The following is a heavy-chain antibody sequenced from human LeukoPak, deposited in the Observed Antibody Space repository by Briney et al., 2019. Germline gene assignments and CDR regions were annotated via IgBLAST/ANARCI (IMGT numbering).Heavy chain of an antibody. J-gene: IGHJ6*02. Sequence: SVKVSCKASGGTFSSYAISCVRQAPGQGLEWMGRIIPILGIANYAQKFQGRVTITADKSTSTAYMELSSLRSEDTAVYYCASSGSYPYYYGMDVWGQGTTVTVSS. CDR3: ASSGSYPYYYGMDV. CDR2: IIPILGIA. V-gene: IGHV1-69*04. CDR1: GGTFSSYA. D-gene: IGHD1-26*01.